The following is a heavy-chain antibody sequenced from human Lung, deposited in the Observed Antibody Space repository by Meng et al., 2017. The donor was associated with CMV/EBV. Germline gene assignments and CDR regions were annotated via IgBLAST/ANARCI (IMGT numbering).Heavy chain of an antibody. J-gene: IGHJ4*02. Sequence: CKASGGTFGSYAISWVRQAPGQGLEWMGGIIPIFGTANYAQKFQGRVTITTDESTSTAYMELSSLRSEDTAVYYCARGPGELYYFDYWGQGTLVTVSS. CDR2: IIPIFGTA. CDR3: ARGPGELYYFDY. CDR1: GGTFGSYA. V-gene: IGHV1-69*05. D-gene: IGHD3-16*01.